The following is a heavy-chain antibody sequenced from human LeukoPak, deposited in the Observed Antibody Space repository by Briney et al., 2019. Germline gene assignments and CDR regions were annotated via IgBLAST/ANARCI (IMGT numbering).Heavy chain of an antibody. Sequence: SETLSLTCAVYGGSFSGYYWSWIRQPPGKGLEWIGEINHSGNTKYNPPLKSRVTVSVDTSKNQFSLELSSVTAADTAVYYCARAADYHGSGSQLGYWGQGILVTVSS. CDR3: ARAADYHGSGSQLGY. D-gene: IGHD3-10*01. J-gene: IGHJ4*02. CDR2: INHSGNT. V-gene: IGHV4-34*01. CDR1: GGSFSGYY.